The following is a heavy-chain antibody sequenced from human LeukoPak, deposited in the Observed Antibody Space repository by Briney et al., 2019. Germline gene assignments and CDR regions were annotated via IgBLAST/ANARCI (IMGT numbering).Heavy chain of an antibody. D-gene: IGHD2-2*01. CDR3: AKELTSQCFDY. CDR2: ISGSGGST. Sequence: PGGSLRLSFAASGLTFRCYARSWVGQAPGRGREGVSAISGSGGSTYYADCVKGRFTISRDNSKNTLYLQMNSLRAEDTAVYYCAKELTSQCFDYWGQGTLVTVSS. CDR1: GLTFRCYA. J-gene: IGHJ4*02. V-gene: IGHV3-23*01.